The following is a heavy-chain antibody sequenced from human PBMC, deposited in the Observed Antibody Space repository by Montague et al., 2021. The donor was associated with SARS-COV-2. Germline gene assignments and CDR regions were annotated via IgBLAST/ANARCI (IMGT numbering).Heavy chain of an antibody. CDR3: ARVLLGVSHGDY. D-gene: IGHD3-10*01. CDR2: VSNTGLDI. Sequence: SLRLSCAASGFTLSDYYMGWIRQAPGKGLEWLSYVSNTGLDIQYGDSVKGRFTVSRDIAKNTLYLQMDSLRAEDTAVYYCARVLLGVSHGDYWGQGTLVTVSS. CDR1: GFTLSDYY. V-gene: IGHV3-11*01. J-gene: IGHJ4*02.